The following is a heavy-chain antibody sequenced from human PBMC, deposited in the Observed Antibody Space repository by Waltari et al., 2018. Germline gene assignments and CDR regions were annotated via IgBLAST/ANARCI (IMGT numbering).Heavy chain of an antibody. V-gene: IGHV4-34*01. Sequence: QVQLQQWGAGLLQPSDTLSLTCAVYGGSFSGYYCSWIRQPPGKGLEWIGEINHSGSTNYNPSLKSRVTISVDTSKNQFSLKLSSVTAADTAVYYCARGYCSSTSCYTYFDYWGQGTLVTVSS. CDR2: INHSGST. CDR3: ARGYCSSTSCYTYFDY. J-gene: IGHJ4*02. D-gene: IGHD2-2*02. CDR1: GGSFSGYY.